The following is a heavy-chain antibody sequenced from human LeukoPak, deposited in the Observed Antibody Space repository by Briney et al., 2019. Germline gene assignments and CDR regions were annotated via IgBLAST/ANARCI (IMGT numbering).Heavy chain of an antibody. D-gene: IGHD3-10*01. Sequence: ASVKVSCKASGYTFTSYGISWVRQAPGQGLEWMGWISAYNGNTNYAQKLQGRVTITRDTSASTAYMELSSLRSEDMAVYYCARGYYGSGSYYEYWFDPWGQGTLVTVSS. J-gene: IGHJ5*02. CDR2: ISAYNGNT. V-gene: IGHV1-18*03. CDR1: GYTFTSYG. CDR3: ARGYYGSGSYYEYWFDP.